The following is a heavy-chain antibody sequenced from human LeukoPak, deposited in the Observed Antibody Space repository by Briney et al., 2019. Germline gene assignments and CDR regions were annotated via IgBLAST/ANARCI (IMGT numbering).Heavy chain of an antibody. V-gene: IGHV3-30*04. J-gene: IGHJ4*02. CDR1: GFTFSSYA. CDR2: ISYDGSNK. Sequence: GGSLRLSCAASGFTFSSYAMHWVRQAPGKGPEWVAVISYDGSNKYYADSVKGRFTISRDNSKNTLYLQMNSLRAEDTAVYYCASLGRFDGGWGQGTLVTVSS. CDR3: ASLGRFDGG. D-gene: IGHD3-16*01.